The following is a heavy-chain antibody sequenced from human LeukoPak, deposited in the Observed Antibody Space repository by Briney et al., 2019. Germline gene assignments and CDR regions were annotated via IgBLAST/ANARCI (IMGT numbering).Heavy chain of an antibody. CDR3: ARAGIVVVPATDV. D-gene: IGHD2-2*01. CDR1: GGSISSGDYY. CDR2: IYYSGST. J-gene: IGHJ6*02. V-gene: IGHV4-30-4*01. Sequence: SETLSLTCTVSGGSISSGDYYWSWIRQPPGKGLEWIGYIYYSGSTYYNPSLKSRVTISVDTSKNQFSLKLSSVTAADTAVYYCARAGIVVVPATDVWGQGTTVTVSS.